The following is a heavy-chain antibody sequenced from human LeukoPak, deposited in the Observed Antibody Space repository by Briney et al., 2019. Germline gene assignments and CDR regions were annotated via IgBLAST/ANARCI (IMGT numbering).Heavy chain of an antibody. V-gene: IGHV1-8*01. CDR1: GYTFTSYD. J-gene: IGHJ6*03. D-gene: IGHD6-13*01. CDR2: MNPNSGNT. CDR3: ARGVGSSRYSYYMDV. Sequence: ASVKVSCKASGYTFTSYDINWVRQATGRGLVWMGWMNPNSGNTGYEQKFQGRVTMTRNNSTSTAYMELSSLRTEDTAAYYCARGVGSSRYSYYMDVWGKGTTVTVSS.